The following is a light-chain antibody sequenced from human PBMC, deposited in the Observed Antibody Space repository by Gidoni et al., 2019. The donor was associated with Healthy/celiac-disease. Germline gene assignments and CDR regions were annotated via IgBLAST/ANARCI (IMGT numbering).Light chain of an antibody. Sequence: DIQMTQSPSSLSASVGDRVTITCRASQSISSYLNWYQQKPGKAPKLLIYAASSLQRGVPSRFSGSGAGTDFTITISRLQPEYFATYYCQQSYSTPITFGQGTRLEIK. J-gene: IGKJ5*01. CDR2: AAS. CDR1: QSISSY. V-gene: IGKV1-39*01. CDR3: QQSYSTPIT.